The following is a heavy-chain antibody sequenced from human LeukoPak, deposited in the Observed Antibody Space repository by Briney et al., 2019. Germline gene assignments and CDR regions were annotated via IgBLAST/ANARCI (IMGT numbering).Heavy chain of an antibody. CDR3: ARVNTVMATFDY. J-gene: IGHJ4*02. D-gene: IGHD4-11*01. CDR1: GYSISSAYY. V-gene: IGHV4-38-2*02. Sequence: PPETLSLTCTVSGYSISSAYYGGWIRQPPGKGLEWIATISHSGSTYYNPSLKSRVTISADTSQNQHSLKLSSVTAADTAVYYCARVNTVMATFDYWGQGTPVTVSS. CDR2: ISHSGST.